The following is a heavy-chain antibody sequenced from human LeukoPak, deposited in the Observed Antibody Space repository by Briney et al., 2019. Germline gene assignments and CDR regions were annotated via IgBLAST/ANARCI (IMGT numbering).Heavy chain of an antibody. J-gene: IGHJ4*02. CDR2: IYYIGST. CDR3: ARASCYFDY. Sequence: SETLSLTSTVAGGSISRYYGSWIRQPPGEGLEWIGYIYYIGSTNYNRYLKTRVTISVDTSKNQFSLNLTSVTAADTAVYYCARASCYFDYWGQGTLVTVSS. D-gene: IGHD1-26*01. V-gene: IGHV4-59*01. CDR1: GGSISRYY.